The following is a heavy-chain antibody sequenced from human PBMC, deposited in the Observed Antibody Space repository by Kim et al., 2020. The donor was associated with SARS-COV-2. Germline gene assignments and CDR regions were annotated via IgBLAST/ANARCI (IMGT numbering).Heavy chain of an antibody. D-gene: IGHD3-9*01. CDR2: ISGSGGST. CDR3: AKEGAFLTGYYQTFFDY. V-gene: IGHV3-23*01. Sequence: GGSLRLSCAASGFTFSSYAMSWVRQAPGKGLEWVSAISGSGGSTYYADSVKGRFTISRDNSKNTLYLQMNSLRAEDTAVYYCAKEGAFLTGYYQTFFDYWGQGTLVTVSS. CDR1: GFTFSSYA. J-gene: IGHJ4*02.